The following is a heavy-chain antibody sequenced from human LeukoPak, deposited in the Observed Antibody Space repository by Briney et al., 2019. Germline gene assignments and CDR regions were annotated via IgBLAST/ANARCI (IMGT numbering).Heavy chain of an antibody. D-gene: IGHD1-14*01. CDR2: ISGSGGST. V-gene: IGHV3-23*01. J-gene: IGHJ6*03. CDR1: GFTFSSYA. CDR3: ATQGNLHYYMDV. Sequence: GGSLRLSCAASGFTFSSYAMSWVRQAPGKGLEWVPAISGSGGSTYYADSVKGRFTISRDNSKNTLYLQMNSLRAEDTAVYYCATQGNLHYYMDVWGKGTTVTISS.